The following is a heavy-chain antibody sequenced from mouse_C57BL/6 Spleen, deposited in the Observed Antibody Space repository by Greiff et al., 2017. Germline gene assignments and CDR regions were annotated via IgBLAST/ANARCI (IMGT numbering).Heavy chain of an antibody. V-gene: IGHV2-2*01. CDR2: IWSGGST. D-gene: IGHD2-3*01. J-gene: IGHJ3*01. CDR3: ARNFYDGYPWFAY. CDR1: GFSLTSYG. Sequence: VQRVESGPGLVQPSQSLSITCTVSGFSLTSYGVHWVRQSPGKGLEWLGVIWSGGSTDDNAAFISRLSISKDNSKSQVFFKMNSLQADDTAIYYCARNFYDGYPWFAYWGQGTLVTVSA.